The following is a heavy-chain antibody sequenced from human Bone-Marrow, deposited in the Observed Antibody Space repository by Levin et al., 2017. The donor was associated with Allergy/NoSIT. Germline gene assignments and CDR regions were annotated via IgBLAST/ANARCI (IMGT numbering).Heavy chain of an antibody. J-gene: IGHJ6*02. Sequence: EASVKVSCKDSGGTFSYKAISWVRQAPGQGLEWMGRIIPPFGTTNYPQKFQGRVTITADKSTSTAYMELSSLRSEDTAVYYCARDRGTTALYGMDVWGQGTTVIVSS. CDR2: IIPPFGTT. CDR1: GGTFSYKA. V-gene: IGHV1-69*06. CDR3: ARDRGTTALYGMDV. D-gene: IGHD3-10*01.